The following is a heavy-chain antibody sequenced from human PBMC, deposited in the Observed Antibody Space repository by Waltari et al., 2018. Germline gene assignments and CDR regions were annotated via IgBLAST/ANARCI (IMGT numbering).Heavy chain of an antibody. Sequence: QVQLVQSGAEVKKPGAYVKVSCKVSGYTLTELSIPWVRQAPGKGLEWMGGFDPEDDETIYAQNFQGRVTMTEDTSTDTAYMELSSLRSEDTAVYYCATAFMVSTAYTDCWGQGTLVTVSS. CDR3: ATAFMVSTAYTDC. J-gene: IGHJ4*02. D-gene: IGHD2-21*01. CDR1: GYTLTELS. CDR2: FDPEDDET. V-gene: IGHV1-24*01.